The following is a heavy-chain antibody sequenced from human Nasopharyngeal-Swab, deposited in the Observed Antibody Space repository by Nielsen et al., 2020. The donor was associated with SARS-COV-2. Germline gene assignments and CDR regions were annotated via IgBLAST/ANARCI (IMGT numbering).Heavy chain of an antibody. CDR2: IYSGGST. J-gene: IGHJ4*02. V-gene: IGHV3-53*04. CDR3: ARFRPGRQHSSSWYLDY. Sequence: GGSLRLSCAASGFTVSSNYMSWVRQAPGKGLEWVSVIYSGGSTYYADSVKGRFTISRHNSKNTLYLQMNSLRAEDTAVYYCARFRPGRQHSSSWYLDYWGQGTLVTVSS. CDR1: GFTVSSNY. D-gene: IGHD6-13*01.